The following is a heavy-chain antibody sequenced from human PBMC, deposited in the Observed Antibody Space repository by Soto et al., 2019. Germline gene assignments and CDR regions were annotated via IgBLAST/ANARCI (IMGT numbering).Heavy chain of an antibody. CDR1: GGSVSSGSYY. CDR2: IYYSGST. J-gene: IGHJ6*02. V-gene: IGHV4-61*01. Sequence: QVQLQESGPGLVKPSETLSLTCTVSGGSVSSGSYYWSWIRQPPGKGLEWIGYIYYSGSTYYNPSLKSRVTISVDTSKNQFSLKLSSVTAADTAVYHCARENWIPYYGMDVWGQGTTVTVSS. D-gene: IGHD1-1*01. CDR3: ARENWIPYYGMDV.